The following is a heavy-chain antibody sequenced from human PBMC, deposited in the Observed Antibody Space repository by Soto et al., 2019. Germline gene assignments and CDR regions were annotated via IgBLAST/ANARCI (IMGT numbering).Heavy chain of an antibody. CDR2: IYHSGST. J-gene: IGHJ5*02. Sequence: QLQLQESGSGLVKPSQTLSLTCAVSGGSISSGGYSWSWIRQPPGKGLEWIGYIYHSGSTYYNPSLQSRVTISVDRSKNQFSLKLSSVTAADTAVYYCARVSDCSGGSCYWFDPWGQGTLVTVSS. CDR1: GGSISSGGYS. D-gene: IGHD2-15*01. CDR3: ARVSDCSGGSCYWFDP. V-gene: IGHV4-30-2*01.